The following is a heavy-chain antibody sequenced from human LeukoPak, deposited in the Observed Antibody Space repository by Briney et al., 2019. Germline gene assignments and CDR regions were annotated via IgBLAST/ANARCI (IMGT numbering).Heavy chain of an antibody. CDR1: GFTFSTYW. Sequence: GGSLRLSCAASGFTFSTYWMHWVRQVPGKGLVWVSRIGTDGSSTSYTDSVRGRFTISRDNAKNTLYLQMNSLRVEDTAVYYCARVGGSPYFDYWGQGSLVTVSS. J-gene: IGHJ4*02. D-gene: IGHD1-26*01. V-gene: IGHV3-74*01. CDR2: IGTDGSST. CDR3: ARVGGSPYFDY.